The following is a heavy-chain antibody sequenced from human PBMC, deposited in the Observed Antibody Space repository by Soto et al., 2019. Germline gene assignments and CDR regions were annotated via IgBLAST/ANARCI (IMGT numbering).Heavy chain of an antibody. CDR3: ARDHRYSGSYYPRLDY. Sequence: SFSASGFTFRSYAMHLVRQAPGKGLGWVAVIPYDGSNKCYADAVKGRFTIARDNSKNTLYLQMNSLRAEDTAVYYCARDHRYSGSYYPRLDYWGQGTLVTVSS. V-gene: IGHV3-30-3*01. CDR1: GFTFRSYA. CDR2: IPYDGSNK. J-gene: IGHJ4*02. D-gene: IGHD1-26*01.